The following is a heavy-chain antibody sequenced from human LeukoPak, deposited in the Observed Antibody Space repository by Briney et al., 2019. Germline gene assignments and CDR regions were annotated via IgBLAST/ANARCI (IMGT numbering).Heavy chain of an antibody. J-gene: IGHJ4*02. D-gene: IGHD1-1*01. Sequence: GGSLRLSCAASGFTFSSYGMHWVRQVPGKGLEWVAVIWYDGSNKYYADSVKGRFTISRDNSKNTLYLQMNSLRAEDTAVYYCARDDRTGVADYWGPGTLVTVSS. V-gene: IGHV3-33*01. CDR1: GFTFSSYG. CDR3: ARDDRTGVADY. CDR2: IWYDGSNK.